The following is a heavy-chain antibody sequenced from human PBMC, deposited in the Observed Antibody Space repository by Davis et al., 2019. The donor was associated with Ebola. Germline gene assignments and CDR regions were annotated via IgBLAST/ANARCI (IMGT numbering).Heavy chain of an antibody. CDR3: ARGGDKYASSGRFEY. V-gene: IGHV3-48*03. D-gene: IGHD3-22*01. CDR2: ISISGRAS. J-gene: IGHJ4*02. Sequence: GESLKISCAASGFIFSDYDMNWVRQAPGKGLEWLAHISISGRASHYADSVKDRFTISRDNAKNSLYLQLDSLRGEDTAVYYCARGGDKYASSGRFEYWGQGTQVTVSS. CDR1: GFIFSDYD.